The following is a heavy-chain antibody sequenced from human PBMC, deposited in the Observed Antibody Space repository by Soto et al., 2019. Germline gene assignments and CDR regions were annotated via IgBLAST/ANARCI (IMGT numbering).Heavy chain of an antibody. D-gene: IGHD2-2*01. Sequence: ASVKVSCKASGYTFTSYYMHWVRQAPGQGLEWMGIINPSGGSTSYAQKFQGRVTMTRDTSTSTVYMELSSLRSEDTAVYYCARSFDQLLSDDYGMDVWGQGTTVTVSS. CDR1: GYTFTSYY. CDR2: INPSGGST. V-gene: IGHV1-46*01. CDR3: ARSFDQLLSDDYGMDV. J-gene: IGHJ6*02.